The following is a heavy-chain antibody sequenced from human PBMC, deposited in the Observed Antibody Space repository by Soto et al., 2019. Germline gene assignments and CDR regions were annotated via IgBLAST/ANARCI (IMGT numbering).Heavy chain of an antibody. D-gene: IGHD2-8*02. CDR3: ARGITGGYSAYYFDY. V-gene: IGHV1-8*01. CDR2: VNPNSGNT. CDR1: GYTFTSHD. J-gene: IGHJ4*02. Sequence: ASVKVSCKASGYTFTSHDINWVRQATGQGLEWMGWVNPNSGNTGYAQKFQGRVTMTRDTSTGTAYLELSSLRSDDAAMYYCARGITGGYSAYYFDYWGQGTPVT.